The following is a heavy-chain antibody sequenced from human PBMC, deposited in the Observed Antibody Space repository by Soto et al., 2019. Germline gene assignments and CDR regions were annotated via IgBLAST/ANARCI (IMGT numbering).Heavy chain of an antibody. CDR1: GCSISSYY. J-gene: IGHJ4*02. D-gene: IGHD3-22*01. CDR3: ARHLSSGYVY. V-gene: IGHV4-59*08. Sequence: SETLSLTCTVSGCSISSYYWSWIRQPPGKGLEWIGYIYYSGSTNYNPSLKSRVTISVDTSKNQFSLKLSSVTAADTAVYYCARHLSSGYVYWGQGTLVTVSS. CDR2: IYYSGST.